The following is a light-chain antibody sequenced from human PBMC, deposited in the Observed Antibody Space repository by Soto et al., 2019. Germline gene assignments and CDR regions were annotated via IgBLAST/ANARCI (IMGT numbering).Light chain of an antibody. CDR3: QQYDNLPPFT. J-gene: IGKJ4*01. CDR1: QDISNY. V-gene: IGKV1-33*01. CDR2: DAS. Sequence: DIQMTQSPSSLSASVGDRVTITCQASQDISNYLNWYQQKPGKAPKLLIYDASNLETGVPSRFSGSGSGTDFTFTISSLQPEDIATYYYQQYDNLPPFTFGGGTKVEIK.